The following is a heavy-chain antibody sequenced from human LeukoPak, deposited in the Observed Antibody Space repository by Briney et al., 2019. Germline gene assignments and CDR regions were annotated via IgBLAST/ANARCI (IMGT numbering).Heavy chain of an antibody. CDR1: GGSISSHY. D-gene: IGHD6-19*01. Sequence: SETLSLTCTVSGGSISSHYWSWIRQPPGKGLEWLGYIYSSGSTNYNPSVKSRVTISVDTSKNQFSLKLSSVTAADTAVYYCAIYYTIAVAGIHDAFDIWGQGTMVTVSS. CDR3: AIYYTIAVAGIHDAFDI. J-gene: IGHJ3*02. V-gene: IGHV4-59*08. CDR2: IYSSGST.